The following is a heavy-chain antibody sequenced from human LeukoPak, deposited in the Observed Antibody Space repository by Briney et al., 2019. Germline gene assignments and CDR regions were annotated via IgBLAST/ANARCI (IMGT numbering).Heavy chain of an antibody. Sequence: GGSLRLSCEASGFTLSSFIMHWVRQTPGKGLEWVAVISYDGTNKYYTDSVKGRFTISRDNSKQTLDLQMNSLRPEDTAVYYCARSGYSTGWYIWYLDLWGRGTLVTGSS. J-gene: IGHJ2*01. CDR1: GFTLSSFI. V-gene: IGHV3-30*03. D-gene: IGHD6-19*01. CDR2: ISYDGTNK. CDR3: ARSGYSTGWYIWYLDL.